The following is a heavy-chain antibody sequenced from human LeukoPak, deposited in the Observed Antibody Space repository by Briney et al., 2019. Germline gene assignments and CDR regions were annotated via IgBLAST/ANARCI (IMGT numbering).Heavy chain of an antibody. J-gene: IGHJ4*02. Sequence: EASVKVSCKASGYTFTSYGISWVRQAPGQGLEWMGWISAYNGNTNYAQKLQGRVTMTTDTSTSTAYMELRSLRSDDTAVYYCARDQKVDYDSSGYYPYFDYWGQGTLVTVSS. D-gene: IGHD3-22*01. CDR1: GYTFTSYG. CDR2: ISAYNGNT. CDR3: ARDQKVDYDSSGYYPYFDY. V-gene: IGHV1-18*01.